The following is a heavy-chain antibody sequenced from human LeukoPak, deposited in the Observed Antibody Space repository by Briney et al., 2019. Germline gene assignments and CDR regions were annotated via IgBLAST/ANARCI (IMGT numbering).Heavy chain of an antibody. CDR2: ISGSGGST. V-gene: IGHV3-23*01. Sequence: QSGGSLRLSCVASGFTFSSYAMSWVRQAPGKGLEWVSAISGSGGSTYYADSVKGRFTISRDNSKNTLYLQMNSLRAEDTAVYYCAKDLSGSPLDNNDYWGQGTLVTVSS. J-gene: IGHJ4*02. CDR3: AKDLSGSPLDNNDY. CDR1: GFTFSSYA. D-gene: IGHD1-26*01.